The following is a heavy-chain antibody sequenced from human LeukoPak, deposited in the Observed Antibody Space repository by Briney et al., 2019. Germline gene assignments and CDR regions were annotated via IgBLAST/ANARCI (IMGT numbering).Heavy chain of an antibody. CDR1: GFTISSYA. CDR2: ISYDGSNK. Sequence: GGSLRLSCAASGFTISSYAMHWVRQAPGKGLEWVAVISYDGSNKYYADSVKGRFTISRDNSKNTLYLQMNSLRAEDTAVYYCARDRNTAFDIWGQGTMVTVSS. CDR3: ARDRNTAFDI. V-gene: IGHV3-30*04. J-gene: IGHJ3*02.